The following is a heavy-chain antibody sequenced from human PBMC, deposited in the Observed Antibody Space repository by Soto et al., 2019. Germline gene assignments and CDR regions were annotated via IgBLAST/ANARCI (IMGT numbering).Heavy chain of an antibody. CDR1: GGAISSDY. CDR3: ARDRRARSYGSRGVDY. CDR2: IYYSGNT. D-gene: IGHD5-18*01. Sequence: PSETLSLTCTVSGGAISSDYWSWIRQPPGKGLEWIGYIYYSGNTNYNPSLKSRVTISVDTSKNQFSLKLSSVTAADTAVYYCARDRRARSYGSRGVDYWGQGTLVTVSS. V-gene: IGHV4-59*01. J-gene: IGHJ4*02.